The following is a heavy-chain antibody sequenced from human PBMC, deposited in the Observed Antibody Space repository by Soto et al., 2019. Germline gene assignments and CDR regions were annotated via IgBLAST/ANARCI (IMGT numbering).Heavy chain of an antibody. D-gene: IGHD1-26*01. CDR2: FDPEDGET. Sequence: ASVKVSCKVSGYTRTELSMHWVRQAPGKGLEWMGGFDPEDGETIYAQKFQGRVTMTEDTSTDTAYMELSSLRSEDTAVYYCATGLSGSYFFDYWGQGTLVTVSS. CDR3: ATGLSGSYFFDY. J-gene: IGHJ4*02. CDR1: GYTRTELS. V-gene: IGHV1-24*01.